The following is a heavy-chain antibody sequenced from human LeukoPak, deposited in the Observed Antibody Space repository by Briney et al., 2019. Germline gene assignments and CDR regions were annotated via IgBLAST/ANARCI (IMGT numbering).Heavy chain of an antibody. V-gene: IGHV4-34*01. D-gene: IGHD3-3*02. CDR2: INHSGST. CDR3: ARVPADIFGVVYGMDV. J-gene: IGHJ6*02. CDR1: GGSFSGYY. Sequence: PSETLSLTCAVYGGSFSGYYWSWIRQPPGKGLEWIGEINHSGSTNYNPSLKSRVTISVDTSKNQFSLKLNSVTAADTAVYYCARVPADIFGVVYGMDVWGQGTTVTVSS.